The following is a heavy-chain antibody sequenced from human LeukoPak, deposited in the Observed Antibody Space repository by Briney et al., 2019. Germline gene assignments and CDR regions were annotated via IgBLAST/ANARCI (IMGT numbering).Heavy chain of an antibody. CDR3: AKVGERRFFVVGATPSYFDY. CDR1: GFTLSKYN. J-gene: IGHJ4*02. Sequence: GGSLKLSCATSGFTLSKYNMNWVRQAPRKGLEWVAVISYDGSNKYYADSVKGRFTISRDNSKNTLYLQMNSLRAEDTAVYYCAKVGERRFFVVGATPSYFDYWGQGTLVTVSS. V-gene: IGHV3-30*18. CDR2: ISYDGSNK. D-gene: IGHD1-26*01.